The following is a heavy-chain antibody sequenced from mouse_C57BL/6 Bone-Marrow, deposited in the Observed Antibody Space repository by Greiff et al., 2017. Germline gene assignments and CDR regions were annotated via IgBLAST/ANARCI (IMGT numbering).Heavy chain of an antibody. V-gene: IGHV1-64*01. CDR2: IHPNSGST. CDR1: GYTFTSYW. D-gene: IGHD1-1*01. Sequence: QVQLQQPGAELVKPGASVKLSCKASGYTFTSYWMHWVKQRPGQGLEWIGMIHPNSGSTNYNEKFKSKATLTVDKSSSTAYMQLSSLTSEDSAVYYCARRGGSSRYYFDYWGQGTTLTVSS. J-gene: IGHJ2*01. CDR3: ARRGGSSRYYFDY.